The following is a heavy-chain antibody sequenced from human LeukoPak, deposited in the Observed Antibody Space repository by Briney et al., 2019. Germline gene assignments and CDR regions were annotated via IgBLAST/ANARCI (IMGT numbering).Heavy chain of an antibody. CDR1: GGSITSGGFY. Sequence: PSETLSLTCTVSGGSITSGGFYWSWIRQHPGKGLEWIGYIYHSGSTYCDPSLKSQLTISIGTSTNQFSLRLSSVTAADTAVYYCARAAGSAFDSWGQGTLVTVSS. CDR3: ARAAGSAFDS. CDR2: IYHSGST. V-gene: IGHV4-31*01. D-gene: IGHD3-10*01. J-gene: IGHJ4*02.